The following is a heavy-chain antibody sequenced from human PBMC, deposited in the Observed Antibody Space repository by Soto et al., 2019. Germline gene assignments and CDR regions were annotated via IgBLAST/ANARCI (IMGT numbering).Heavy chain of an antibody. V-gene: IGHV4-59*01. Sequence: SETLSLTCSVSGGSPSSNYWSWIRQPPGKGLEWIGCISDSGNTYYNPSLQSRVTISIDTSTNQFLLDLTSVTTADTAVYYCERVPTTVTHPKSPFLVDRDVKDESLAPWGQGTLVTVSS. CDR2: ISDSGNT. J-gene: IGHJ5*02. CDR3: ERVPTTVTHPKSPFLVDRDVKDESLAP. CDR1: GGSPSSNY. D-gene: IGHD4-17*01.